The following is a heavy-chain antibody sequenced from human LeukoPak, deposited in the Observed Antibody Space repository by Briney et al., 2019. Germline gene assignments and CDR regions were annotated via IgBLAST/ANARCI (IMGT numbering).Heavy chain of an antibody. CDR1: GDTFSSYG. CDR3: ARGPIQPYFDY. Sequence: SVKISCKASGDTFSSYGISWVRQAPGQGLEWMGGIIPIFGTANYAQKFQGRVTITTDESTSTAYMELSSLRSEDTAVYYCARGPIQPYFDYWGQGTLVIVSS. D-gene: IGHD5-18*01. V-gene: IGHV1-69*05. J-gene: IGHJ4*02. CDR2: IIPIFGTA.